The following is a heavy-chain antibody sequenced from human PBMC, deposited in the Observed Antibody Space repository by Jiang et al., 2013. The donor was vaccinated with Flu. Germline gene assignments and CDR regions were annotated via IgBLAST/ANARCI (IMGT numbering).Heavy chain of an antibody. J-gene: IGHJ4*02. CDR3: ARAGADTRLFDY. CDR1: GGSISSSSYY. V-gene: IGHV4-39*06. CDR2: IYYSGST. D-gene: IGHD5-18*01. Sequence: GSGLVKPSETLSLTCTVSGGSISSSSYYWGWIRQPPGKGLEWIGSIYYSGSTYYNPSLKSRVTISVDTSKNQFLLKLSSVTAADTAVYYCARAGADTRLFDYVGPGEPWSPSPQ.